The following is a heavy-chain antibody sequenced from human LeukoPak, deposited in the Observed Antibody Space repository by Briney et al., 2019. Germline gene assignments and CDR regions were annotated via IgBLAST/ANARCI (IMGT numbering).Heavy chain of an antibody. CDR1: GYTFTIYG. V-gene: IGHV1-18*01. CDR3: ARVGYYDSSGYDFDY. CDR2: ISAYNGNT. J-gene: IGHJ4*02. Sequence: GASVKVSCKASGYTFTIYGISWVRQAPGQGLEWMGWISAYNGNTNYAQKLQGRVTMTTDTSTSTAYMELRSLRSDDTAVYYCARVGYYDSSGYDFDYWGQGTLVTVSS. D-gene: IGHD3-22*01.